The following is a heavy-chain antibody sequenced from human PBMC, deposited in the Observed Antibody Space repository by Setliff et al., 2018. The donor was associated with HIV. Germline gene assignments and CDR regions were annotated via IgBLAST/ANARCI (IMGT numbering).Heavy chain of an antibody. J-gene: IGHJ6*02. CDR3: ARDTVAVAGNYVGHYGMDV. CDR2: INPNNGGT. D-gene: IGHD6-19*01. V-gene: IGHV1-2*06. Sequence: ASVKVSCKASGYTFTDYYIHWVRQAPGQGLEWMGRINPNNGGTNYAQKFQGRVTMTRDTSISTAYMELSRLRSDDTAVYYCARDTVAVAGNYVGHYGMDVWGQGTTVTVSS. CDR1: GYTFTDYY.